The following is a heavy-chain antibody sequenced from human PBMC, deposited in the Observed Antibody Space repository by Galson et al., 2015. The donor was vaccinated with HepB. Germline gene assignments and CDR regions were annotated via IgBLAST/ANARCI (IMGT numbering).Heavy chain of an antibody. J-gene: IGHJ4*02. CDR1: GYRFIGHD. V-gene: IGHV1-2*04. Sequence: SVKVSCKASGYRFIGHDIHWVRQAPGRGPEWMGWVNPRTGVTAQARNFQGWVTLTRDPSITTAYLELSRLTADDTAVYYCTRRTLFSGFDCWGLGTLVTVS. D-gene: IGHD3-10*02. CDR3: TRRTLFSGFDC. CDR2: VNPRTGVT.